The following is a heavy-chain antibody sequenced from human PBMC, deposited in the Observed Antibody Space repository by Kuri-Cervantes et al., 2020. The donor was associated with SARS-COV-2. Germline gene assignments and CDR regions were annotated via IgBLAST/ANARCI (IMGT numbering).Heavy chain of an antibody. Sequence: LRLSCTVSGGSISSGSYYWSWIRQPAEKRLEWIGHIYSSGSTNYNPSLKSRVTISVDTSKNQFSLKLTSVTAADTAVYYCARGELGAYYYYMDVWGKGTTVTVSS. D-gene: IGHD3-16*01. J-gene: IGHJ6*03. CDR3: ARGELGAYYYYMDV. CDR1: GGSISSGSYY. V-gene: IGHV4-61*09. CDR2: IYSSGST.